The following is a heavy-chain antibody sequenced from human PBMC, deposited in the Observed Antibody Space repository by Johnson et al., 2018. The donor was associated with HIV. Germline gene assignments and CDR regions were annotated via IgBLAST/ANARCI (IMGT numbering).Heavy chain of an antibody. Sequence: QVQLVESGGGLVQPGGSLRLSCAASGFTFSHAWMTWVRQAPGKGLEWVAVLWKDGSHKYYTDSVKGRFTISRDISKNTVYLQMSSLKPEDTAVYYCTRDRIQIWSYVGTFDTWGPGAPVTVSS. V-gene: IGHV3-33*08. CDR2: LWKDGSHK. CDR3: TRDRIQIWSYVGTFDT. CDR1: GFTFSHAW. D-gene: IGHD5-18*01. J-gene: IGHJ3*02.